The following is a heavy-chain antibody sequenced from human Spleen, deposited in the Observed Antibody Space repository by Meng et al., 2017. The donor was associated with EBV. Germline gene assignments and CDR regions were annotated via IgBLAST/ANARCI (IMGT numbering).Heavy chain of an antibody. CDR2: IFHTGST. V-gene: IGHV4-30-2*01. D-gene: IGHD3-22*01. CDR3: ARDSHGYYFFDF. Sequence: QLQLTESGSGLVKPSQTLSLTCTVSGDSISSGAYSWSWVRQPPGKGLEWIGYIFHTGSTYYNASLKSRVTISVDRSKHQFSLKLTSVTPADTAVYYCARDSHGYYFFDFWGPGTLVTVSS. CDR1: GDSISSGAYS. J-gene: IGHJ4*02.